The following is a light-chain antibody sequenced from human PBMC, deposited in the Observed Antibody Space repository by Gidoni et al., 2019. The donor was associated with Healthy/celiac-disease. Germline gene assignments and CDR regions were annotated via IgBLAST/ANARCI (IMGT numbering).Light chain of an antibody. J-gene: IGLJ2*01. V-gene: IGLV1-44*01. CDR3: AAWDDSLNGPVV. CDR1: SSNIGSNT. CDR2: SNN. Sequence: QSVLTQPPSASGTPGQRVTIPCSGSSSNIGSNTGTWYQQLPGTAPKLLIYSNNQRPSGVPDRFSGSKSGTSASLAISGLQSEDEADYYCAAWDDSLNGPVVFGGGTKLTVL.